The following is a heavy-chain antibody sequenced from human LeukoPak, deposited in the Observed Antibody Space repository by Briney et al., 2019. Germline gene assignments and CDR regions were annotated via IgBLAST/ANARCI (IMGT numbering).Heavy chain of an antibody. CDR1: GGSISSSNW. CDR3: ARASRGYSYGQDGGYYYGMDV. V-gene: IGHV4-4*02. CDR2: IYHSGST. Sequence: SETLSLTCAVSGGSISSSNWWSWVRQPPGKGLEWIGEIYHSGSTNYNPSLKGRVTISVDKSKNQFSLKLSSVTAADTAVYYCARASRGYSYGQDGGYYYGMDVWGQGTTVTVSS. D-gene: IGHD5-18*01. J-gene: IGHJ6*02.